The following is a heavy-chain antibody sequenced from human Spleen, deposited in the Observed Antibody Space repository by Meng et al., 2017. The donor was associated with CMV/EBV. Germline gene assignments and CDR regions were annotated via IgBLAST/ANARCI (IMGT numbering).Heavy chain of an antibody. D-gene: IGHD5-12*01. CDR2: ISYDGSNK. V-gene: IGHV3-30-3*02. J-gene: IGHJ6*02. CDR1: GFTFSSYA. CDR3: AKFNIVDYYYGMDV. Sequence: GESLKISCAASGFTFSSYAMHWVRQAPGKGLEWVAVISYDGSNKYYADSVKGRFTISRDNSKKMLHLEMNSLRAEDTAVYYCAKFNIVDYYYGMDVWGQGTTVTVSS.